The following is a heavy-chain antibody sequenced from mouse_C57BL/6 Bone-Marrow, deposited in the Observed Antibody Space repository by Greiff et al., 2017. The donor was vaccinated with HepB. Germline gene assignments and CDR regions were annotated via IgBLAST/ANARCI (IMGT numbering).Heavy chain of an antibody. Sequence: VQLQQPGAELVKPGASVKLSCKASGYTFTSYWMHWVKQRPGQGLEWIGMIHPNSGSTNYNEKFKSKATLTVDKSSSTAYMQLSSLTSEDSAVYYCARGANYYGSSYWYFDVWGTGTTVTVSS. CDR2: IHPNSGST. CDR3: ARGANYYGSSYWYFDV. D-gene: IGHD1-1*01. CDR1: GYTFTSYW. V-gene: IGHV1-64*01. J-gene: IGHJ1*03.